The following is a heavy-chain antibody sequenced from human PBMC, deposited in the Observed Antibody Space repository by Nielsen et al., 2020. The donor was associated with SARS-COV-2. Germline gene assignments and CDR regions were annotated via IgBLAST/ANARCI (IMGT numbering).Heavy chain of an antibody. Sequence: SETLSLTCAGSGGSVSDYYWSWIRQTPRKGLEWVGEMNHNGIPNYNPSLKSRVTISVDTSKNQFSLKLSPVTAADTALYYCARAATGGRITIFGVVIIGAFDIWGQGTMVTVSS. J-gene: IGHJ3*02. V-gene: IGHV4-34*01. CDR3: ARAATGGRITIFGVVIIGAFDI. D-gene: IGHD3-3*01. CDR2: MNHNGIP. CDR1: GGSVSDYY.